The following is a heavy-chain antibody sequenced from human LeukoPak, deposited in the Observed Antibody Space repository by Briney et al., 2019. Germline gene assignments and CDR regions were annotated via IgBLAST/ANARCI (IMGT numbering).Heavy chain of an antibody. J-gene: IGHJ4*02. CDR3: ARRSIAAAGGIDY. CDR2: IKQDGSEK. D-gene: IGHD6-13*01. Sequence: GGSLRLSCAASGFTFSSYWMSWVRQAPGKGLEWVANIKQDGSEKYYVDSVKGRFTISRDNAKNSLYLQMNSLRAEDTAVYYRARRSIAAAGGIDYWGQGTLVTVSS. CDR1: GFTFSSYW. V-gene: IGHV3-7*01.